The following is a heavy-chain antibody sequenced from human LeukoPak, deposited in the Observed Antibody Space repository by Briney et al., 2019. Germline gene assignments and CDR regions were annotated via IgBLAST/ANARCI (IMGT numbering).Heavy chain of an antibody. Sequence: GGSLRLSCAASGFTFSSNYMSWVRQAPGKGLEWVSVIYSGGSTYYADSVKGRFTISRDNSKNTLYLQMNSLRAEDTAVYYCARDQQRYYYGMDVWGQGTTVTVSS. CDR3: ARDQQRYYYGMDV. CDR1: GFTFSSNY. CDR2: IYSGGST. D-gene: IGHD6-13*01. V-gene: IGHV3-66*01. J-gene: IGHJ6*02.